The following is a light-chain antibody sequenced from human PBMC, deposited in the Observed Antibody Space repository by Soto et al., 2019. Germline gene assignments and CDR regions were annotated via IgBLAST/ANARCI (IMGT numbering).Light chain of an antibody. CDR2: GAT. V-gene: IGKV1-16*01. J-gene: IGKJ1*01. CDR1: EGINIY. CDR3: QQYKSYAVT. Sequence: DIQMTQSPPSLSASVGDRVTIICRASEGINIYLAWFQQKPGKAPKSLIYGATSLESGVPSRFTGSGSGTEFTLTISSLQPDDSATYYCQQYKSYAVTFGQGTKVEIK.